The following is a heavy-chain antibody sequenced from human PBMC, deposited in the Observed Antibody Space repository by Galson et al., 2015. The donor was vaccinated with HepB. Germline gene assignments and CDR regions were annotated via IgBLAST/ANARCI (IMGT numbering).Heavy chain of an antibody. V-gene: IGHV1-46*03. J-gene: IGHJ4*02. Sequence: SVKVSCKASGYTFTSYYMHWVRQAPGQGLEWMGIINPSGGSTSYAQKFQGRVTMTRDTSTSTVYMELSSLRSEDTAVYYCATLPPIAAAGIGGFDYWGQGTLVTVSS. CDR3: ATLPPIAAAGIGGFDY. CDR2: INPSGGST. D-gene: IGHD6-13*01. CDR1: GYTFTSYY.